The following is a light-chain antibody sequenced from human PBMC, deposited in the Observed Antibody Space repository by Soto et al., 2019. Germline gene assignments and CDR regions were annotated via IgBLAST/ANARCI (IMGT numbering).Light chain of an antibody. V-gene: IGLV2-11*01. CDR2: DVT. CDR1: SSDVGAYNY. Sequence: QSALTQPRSVSGSPGQSVTISCTGTSSDVGAYNYVSWYQHHPGKAPKLVIYDVTKRPSGVPDRFAGSKSGNTASLTISGLQAEDAADYYCCSYAGSSLWVFGGGTKVTVL. CDR3: CSYAGSSLWV. J-gene: IGLJ3*02.